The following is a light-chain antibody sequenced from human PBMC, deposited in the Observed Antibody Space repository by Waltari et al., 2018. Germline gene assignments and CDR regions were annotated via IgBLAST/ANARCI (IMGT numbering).Light chain of an antibody. CDR2: VAS. V-gene: IGKV1-16*02. CDR1: QSINTF. J-gene: IGKJ4*01. CDR3: QQYNSFPPT. Sequence: DIQMTQSPSSLSPSVGDRVIITCRASQSINTFLAWFQQKPEKAPRSLIYVASTLQSGVSSNFSGSGSGTNFTLTISSLQPEDCATYYCQQYNSFPPTFGGGTRVEI.